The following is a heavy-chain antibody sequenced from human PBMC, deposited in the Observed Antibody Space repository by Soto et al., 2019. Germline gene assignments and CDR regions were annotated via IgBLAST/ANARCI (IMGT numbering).Heavy chain of an antibody. J-gene: IGHJ4*02. CDR3: AKVLHDSSGYYPYYFDY. D-gene: IGHD3-22*01. CDR1: GFTFSSYA. V-gene: IGHV3-23*01. CDR2: ISGSGGST. Sequence: PGGSLRLSCAASGFTFSSYAMSWVRQAPGKGLEWVSAISGSGGSTYYADSVKGRFTISRDNSKNTLYLQMNSLRAEDTAVYFCAKVLHDSSGYYPYYFDYWGQGTLVTVS.